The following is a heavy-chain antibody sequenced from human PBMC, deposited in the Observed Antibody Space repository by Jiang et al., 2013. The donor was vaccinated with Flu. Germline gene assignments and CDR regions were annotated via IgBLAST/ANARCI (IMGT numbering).Heavy chain of an antibody. CDR2: IDWDDDK. CDR1: GFSLSTSGMC. J-gene: IGHJ6*04. CDR3: ARTLHYGSKDYGDYLVTPPQMKNYYGMDV. Sequence: KPTQTLTLTCTFSGFSLSTSGMCVSWIRQPPGKALEWLARIDWDDDKYYNTSLKTRLTISKDTSKNQVVLTMTNMDPVDTATYYCARTLHYGSKDYGDYLVTPPQMKNYYGMDVWGKGTTVTVSS. V-gene: IGHV2-70*11. D-gene: IGHD4-17*01.